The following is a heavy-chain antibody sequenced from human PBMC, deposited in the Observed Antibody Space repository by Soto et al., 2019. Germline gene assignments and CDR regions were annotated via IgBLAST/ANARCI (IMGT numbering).Heavy chain of an antibody. CDR3: ANDHATTEHKPYFYDY. Sequence: PGGSLRLSCAASGFTFGSYGMHWVRQAPGKGLEWVAVISYDGSNKYYADSVKGRFTISRDNSKNTLYLQMNSLRAEDTAVYYCANDHATTEHKPYFYDYWGQGTLVTVSS. CDR1: GFTFGSYG. V-gene: IGHV3-30*18. D-gene: IGHD4-17*01. J-gene: IGHJ4*02. CDR2: ISYDGSNK.